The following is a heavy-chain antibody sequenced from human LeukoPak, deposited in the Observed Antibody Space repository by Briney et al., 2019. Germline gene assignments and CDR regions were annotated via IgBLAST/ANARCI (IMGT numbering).Heavy chain of an antibody. D-gene: IGHD6-13*01. CDR1: GFPFSSYS. CDR2: ISSSGDYI. Sequence: GGSLRLSCAASGFPFSSYSMNWVRQAPGKGLEWVSSISSSGDYISYADSVTGRFTISRDNAKKSLYLQMNILRAEDTALFYCAKDIGPIALDAFDIWGQGTMVTVSS. CDR3: AKDIGPIALDAFDI. J-gene: IGHJ3*02. V-gene: IGHV3-21*01.